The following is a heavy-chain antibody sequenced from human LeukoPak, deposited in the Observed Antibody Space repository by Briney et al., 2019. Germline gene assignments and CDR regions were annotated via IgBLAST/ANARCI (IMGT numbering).Heavy chain of an antibody. CDR1: GGSFSGYY. Sequence: SETLSLTCAVYGGSFSGYYWSWLRQLPGKGLEWIGEINHSGSTNYNPSLKSRVTISIDTSKNQFSVKLSSVTAADTAVYYCARWKRDYYGSGTYLYYFDYWGQGTLVTVSS. J-gene: IGHJ4*02. CDR3: ARWKRDYYGSGTYLYYFDY. V-gene: IGHV4-34*01. CDR2: INHSGST. D-gene: IGHD3-10*01.